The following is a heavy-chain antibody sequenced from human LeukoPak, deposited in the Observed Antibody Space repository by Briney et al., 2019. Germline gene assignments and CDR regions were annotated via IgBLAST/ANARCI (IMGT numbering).Heavy chain of an antibody. CDR1: GFTFSSYS. CDR2: ISSSSSYI. Sequence: GGSLRLSCAASGFTFSSYSMNWVRQAPGKGLEWVSSISSSSSYIYYADLVKGRFTISRDNAKNSLYLQMNSLRAEDTAVYYCARAEMVRLGYYYGMDVWGQGTTVTVSS. J-gene: IGHJ6*02. D-gene: IGHD3-10*01. V-gene: IGHV3-21*01. CDR3: ARAEMVRLGYYYGMDV.